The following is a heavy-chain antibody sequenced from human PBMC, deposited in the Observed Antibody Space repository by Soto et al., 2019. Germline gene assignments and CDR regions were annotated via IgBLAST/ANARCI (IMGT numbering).Heavy chain of an antibody. Sequence: LRLSCAASRFMFSSYVMTWVRQAPGKGLEWVSSISGSGARTYYADSVKGRFSISRDNSKNTLYLQMNSLRAEDTAVYYCAKWGNSSGMGYWGQGTLVTVSS. CDR2: ISGSGART. CDR1: RFMFSSYV. CDR3: AKWGNSSGMGY. V-gene: IGHV3-23*01. J-gene: IGHJ4*02. D-gene: IGHD6-19*01.